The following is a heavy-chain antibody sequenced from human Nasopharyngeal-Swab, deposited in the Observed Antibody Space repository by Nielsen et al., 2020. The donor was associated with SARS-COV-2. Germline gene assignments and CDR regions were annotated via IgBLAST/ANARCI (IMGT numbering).Heavy chain of an antibody. J-gene: IGHJ6*02. CDR3: ARGTPYYYGSGSYSIGGFLDV. CDR2: IIPILGIA. CDR1: GGTFSSYA. Sequence: SVKVSCKASGGTFSSYAISWVRQAPGQGLEWMGGIIPILGIANYAQKFQGRVAMTRNTSISTAYMELSSLRSEDTAVYYCARGTPYYYGSGSYSIGGFLDVWGQGTTVTVSS. D-gene: IGHD3-10*01. V-gene: IGHV1-69*10.